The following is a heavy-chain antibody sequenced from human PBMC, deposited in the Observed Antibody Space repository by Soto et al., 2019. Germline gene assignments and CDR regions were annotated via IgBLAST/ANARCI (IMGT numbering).Heavy chain of an antibody. D-gene: IGHD3-10*01. CDR3: ATSLGSGSRALND. V-gene: IGHV1-69*02. CDR2: FNPILSYS. Sequence: QVQLVQSGAEVKKPGSSVKVSCKASGDTFNFYTINWVRQAPGLGLEWMGRFNPILSYSNSALKFQGRVTLTADKSTSPAYMVLSRLISEDTAIYYCATSLGSGSRALNDWGKGALVTVSS. J-gene: IGHJ4*02. CDR1: GDTFNFYT.